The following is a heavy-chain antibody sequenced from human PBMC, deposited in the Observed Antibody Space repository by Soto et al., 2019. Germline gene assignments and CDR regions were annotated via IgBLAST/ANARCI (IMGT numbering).Heavy chain of an antibody. Sequence: GGSLRLSCAASGLTFSSYEMNWVRQAPGKGLEWVSYISSSGSTIYYADSVKGRFTISRDNAKNSLYLQMNSLRAEDTAVYYCASEWFGELNYYYYGMDVWAQGTTVTVSS. J-gene: IGHJ6*02. CDR1: GLTFSSYE. V-gene: IGHV3-48*03. CDR2: ISSSGSTI. CDR3: ASEWFGELNYYYYGMDV. D-gene: IGHD3-10*01.